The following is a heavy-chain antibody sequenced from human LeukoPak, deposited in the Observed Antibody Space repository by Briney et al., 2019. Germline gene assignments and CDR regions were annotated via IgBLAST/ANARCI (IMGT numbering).Heavy chain of an antibody. J-gene: IGHJ1*01. CDR2: IYHSGST. D-gene: IGHD5-24*01. V-gene: IGHV4-30-2*01. CDR1: GGSISSGGYS. CDR3: ARGGRDGYNTRYFQH. Sequence: PSQTLSLTCAVSGGSISSGGYSWSWIRQPPGKGLEWIGYIYHSGSTYYNPSLKSRVTISVDRSKNQFSLKLSSVTAADTAVYYCARGGRDGYNTRYFQHWGQGTLVTVSS.